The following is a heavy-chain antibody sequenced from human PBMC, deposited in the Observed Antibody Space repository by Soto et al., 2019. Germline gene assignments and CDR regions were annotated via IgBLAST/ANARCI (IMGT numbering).Heavy chain of an antibody. Sequence: SETLSLTCAVHDGSFIGYYLDLIRQPPGKGLEWIGKVYHGGTSNYNPSLQSRAIISVDTSKNQFSLNLSSVTAADTAVYHCTRHRDVSIYYGADVWGQGTTVTVSS. J-gene: IGHJ6*02. CDR3: TRHRDVSIYYGADV. CDR1: DGSFIGYY. V-gene: IGHV4-34*01. D-gene: IGHD3-10*02. CDR2: VYHGGTS.